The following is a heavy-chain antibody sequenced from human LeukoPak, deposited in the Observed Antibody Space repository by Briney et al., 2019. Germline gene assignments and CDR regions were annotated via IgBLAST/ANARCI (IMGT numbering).Heavy chain of an antibody. J-gene: IGHJ1*01. Sequence: GGSLRLSCAASGFTFSGYAMSWVRQAPGKGLEWVSGLSGSGSKTYYADSVKGRFTISRDNSKSTLFLQMNNLRAEDTAIYYCANSYTAGWNGYFQHWGQGTLVTVSS. CDR3: ANSYTAGWNGYFQH. CDR1: GFTFSGYA. V-gene: IGHV3-23*01. D-gene: IGHD1-1*01. CDR2: LSGSGSKT.